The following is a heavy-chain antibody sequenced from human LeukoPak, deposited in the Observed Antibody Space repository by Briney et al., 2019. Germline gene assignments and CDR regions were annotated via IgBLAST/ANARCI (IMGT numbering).Heavy chain of an antibody. CDR3: ARRSSGWSFNY. D-gene: IGHD6-19*01. CDR1: GYSFTRYW. Sequence: GESLKISCKGSGYSFTRYWITWVRQMPGKGLEWMGRTDPSDSYTNYSPSFQGHVTISVDKSISTAYLQWSRLKASDTAMYYCARRSSGWSFNYWGQGALVTVSS. V-gene: IGHV5-10-1*01. CDR2: TDPSDSYT. J-gene: IGHJ4*02.